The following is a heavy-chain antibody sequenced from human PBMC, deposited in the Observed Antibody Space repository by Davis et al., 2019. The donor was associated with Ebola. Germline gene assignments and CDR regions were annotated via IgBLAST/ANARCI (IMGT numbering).Heavy chain of an antibody. Sequence: GESLKISCEGSGFTFSDYWMSWVRQAPGKGLEWVANIEQHGSATQYVDSVKGRFTISRDNAKNSLYLQMDSLRAEDTAVYYCATDRFIGFQYWGQGALVIVSS. CDR3: ATDRFIGFQY. J-gene: IGHJ4*02. D-gene: IGHD3-16*02. V-gene: IGHV3-7*01. CDR2: IEQHGSAT. CDR1: GFTFSDYW.